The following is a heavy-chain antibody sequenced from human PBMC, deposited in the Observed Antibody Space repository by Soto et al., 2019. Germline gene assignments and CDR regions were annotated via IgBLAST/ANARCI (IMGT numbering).Heavy chain of an antibody. CDR1: GFTFSNYG. D-gene: IGHD1-26*01. J-gene: IGHJ4*02. CDR3: AGGTYYFDY. Sequence: QVQLVESGGGVVQPGRSLRLSCAASGFTFSNYGMHWARQAPGKGLEWVAAILYDGSNKYYTDSVKGRFTISRDNSKNTLYLQMNILRAEDTAVYYCAGGTYYFDYTGQGTVVTVSS. V-gene: IGHV3-33*01. CDR2: ILYDGSNK.